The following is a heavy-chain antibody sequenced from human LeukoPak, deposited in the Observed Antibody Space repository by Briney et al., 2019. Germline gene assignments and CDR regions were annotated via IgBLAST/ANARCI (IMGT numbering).Heavy chain of an antibody. CDR1: GGSISSGSYY. J-gene: IGHJ4*02. Sequence: SETLSLTCTVSGGSISSGSYYWSWIRQPAGKGLEWIGRIYTSGSTNYNPSLKSRVTISVDTSKNQFSLKLSSVTAADTAVYYCARDWNRYAYWGQGTLVTVSS. D-gene: IGHD1-1*01. V-gene: IGHV4-61*02. CDR3: ARDWNRYAY. CDR2: IYTSGST.